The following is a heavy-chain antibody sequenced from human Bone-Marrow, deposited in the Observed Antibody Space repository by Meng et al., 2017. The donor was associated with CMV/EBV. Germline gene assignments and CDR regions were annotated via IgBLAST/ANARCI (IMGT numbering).Heavy chain of an antibody. CDR2: ISSRSSTI. Sequence: GSLKSSCAASGFTFSNYWMSWVRQAPGKGLEWISYISSRSSTIYYADSVKGRFTISRDNARNSLYLQMNSLRAEDTAVYYCVRDPPSLPPTLRPWGQGTLVTVSS. J-gene: IGHJ5*02. D-gene: IGHD3-16*02. CDR3: VRDPPSLPPTLRP. V-gene: IGHV3-48*01. CDR1: GFTFSNYW.